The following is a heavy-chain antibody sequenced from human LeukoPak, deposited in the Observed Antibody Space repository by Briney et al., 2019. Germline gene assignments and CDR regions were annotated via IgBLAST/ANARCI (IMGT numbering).Heavy chain of an antibody. Sequence: ASVKVSCKASGYTFTSYDINWVRQATGQGLEWMGWMNPNSGNTGYAQKFQGRVTMTRNTSISTAYMELSSLRSEDTAVYYCARGRILRDQLLYPDQYYFDYWGQGTLVTVSS. D-gene: IGHD2-2*02. J-gene: IGHJ4*02. CDR2: MNPNSGNT. CDR3: ARGRILRDQLLYPDQYYFDY. CDR1: GYTFTSYD. V-gene: IGHV1-8*01.